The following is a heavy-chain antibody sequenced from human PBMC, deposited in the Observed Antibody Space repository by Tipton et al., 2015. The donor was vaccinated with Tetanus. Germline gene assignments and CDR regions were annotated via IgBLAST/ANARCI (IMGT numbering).Heavy chain of an antibody. CDR1: GGSFSGYY. CDR2: IDHSGST. V-gene: IGHV4-34*01. J-gene: IGHJ4*02. CDR3: ARGETVTTKNNF. D-gene: IGHD4-17*01. Sequence: TLSLTCAVFGGSFSGYYWNWIRQPPGKGLEWIGQIDHSGSTSYNPSLKSRVTISVDTSKNHFSLNLSYVTAADTAVYYCARGETVTTKNNFWGQGTLVSVSS.